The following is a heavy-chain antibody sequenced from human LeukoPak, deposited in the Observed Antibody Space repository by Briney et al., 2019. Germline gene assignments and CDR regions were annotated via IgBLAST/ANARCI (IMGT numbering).Heavy chain of an antibody. V-gene: IGHV1-2*02. CDR2: INPNSGGT. CDR3: ARDGASHYSDTSGNYYVPHWFDP. CDR1: GYTFTGYY. D-gene: IGHD3-22*01. Sequence: ASVKVSCKASGYTFTGYYMHWVRQAPGQGLEWMGWINPNSGGTNYAQKFQGRVTMTRDTSISTAYMELSRLRSDDTAVYYCARDGASHYSDTSGNYYVPHWFDPWGQGTLVTVSS. J-gene: IGHJ5*02.